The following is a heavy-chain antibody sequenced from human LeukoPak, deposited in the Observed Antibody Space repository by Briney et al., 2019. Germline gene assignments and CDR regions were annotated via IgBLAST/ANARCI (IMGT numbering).Heavy chain of an antibody. V-gene: IGHV1-2*02. D-gene: IGHD6-13*01. CDR3: ARGIVNGYSSSWDY. CDR1: GYTFTGYY. Sequence: GASVKVSCKASGYTFTGYYMHWVRQAPGQGLEWMGWINPNSGGTNYAQKFQGRVTMTRDTSISTAYMELSRLRYDDTAVFFCARGIVNGYSSSWDYWGQGTLVAVSS. CDR2: INPNSGGT. J-gene: IGHJ4*02.